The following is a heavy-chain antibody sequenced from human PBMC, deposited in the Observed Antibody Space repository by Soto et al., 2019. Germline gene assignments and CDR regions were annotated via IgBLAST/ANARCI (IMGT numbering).Heavy chain of an antibody. CDR1: GGSFSGYY. CDR3: ARGGRSYDFWSGYPFYNCYYYGMDV. D-gene: IGHD3-3*01. CDR2: INHSGST. Sequence: PSETLSLTCAVYGGSFSGYYWSWIRQPPGKGLEWIGEINHSGSTNYNPSLKSRVTISVDTSKNQFSLKLSSVTAADTAVYYCARGGRSYDFWSGYPFYNCYYYGMDVWGQGTTVTVSS. J-gene: IGHJ6*02. V-gene: IGHV4-34*01.